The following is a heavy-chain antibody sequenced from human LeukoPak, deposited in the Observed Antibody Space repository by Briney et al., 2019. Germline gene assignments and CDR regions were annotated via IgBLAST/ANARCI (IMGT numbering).Heavy chain of an antibody. J-gene: IGHJ6*03. CDR2: IRSKAYGGTT. CDR1: GITFSSYS. Sequence: GGSLRLSCAASGITFSSYSMNWVRQAPGKGLEWVGFIRSKAYGGTTEYAASVKGRFTISRDDSKSIAYLQMNSLKTEDTAVYYCTRGHGYSYGYYYYYMDVWGKGTTVTISS. CDR3: TRGHGYSYGYYYYYMDV. D-gene: IGHD5-18*01. V-gene: IGHV3-49*04.